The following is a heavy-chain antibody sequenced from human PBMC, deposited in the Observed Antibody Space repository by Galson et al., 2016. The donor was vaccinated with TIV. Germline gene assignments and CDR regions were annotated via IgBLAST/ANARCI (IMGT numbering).Heavy chain of an antibody. CDR3: ARDAVIGTPDYFDY. V-gene: IGHV3-30*01. CDR2: ISYDGRIE. Sequence: SLRLSCAASGFTFSNYAMNWVRQAPGKGLEWVAVISYDGRIEDYADSVKGRFTISRDDSRNTLYLQMNSLRTEDTAIYYCARDAVIGTPDYFDYWGQGTQVTVSS. CDR1: GFTFSNYA. J-gene: IGHJ4*02. D-gene: IGHD2-21*01.